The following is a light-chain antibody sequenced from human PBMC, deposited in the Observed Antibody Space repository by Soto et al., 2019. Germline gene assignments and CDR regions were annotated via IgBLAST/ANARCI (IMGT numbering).Light chain of an antibody. V-gene: IGKV2-30*01. Sequence: VLTQSPLSLPVTLGQPASISCRSSQSLIYRNGKTYLNWYQQRPGQVPRRIIYQVSNRDSGVQDRFSGSGSGSDTDFTLKISRVEAEDGGVYYCMEGTPSFGQGKKVE. J-gene: IGKJ1*01. CDR3: MEGTPS. CDR1: QSLIYRNGKTY. CDR2: QVS.